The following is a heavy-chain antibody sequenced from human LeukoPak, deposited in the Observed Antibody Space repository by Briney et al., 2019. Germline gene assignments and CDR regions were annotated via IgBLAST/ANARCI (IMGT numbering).Heavy chain of an antibody. V-gene: IGHV3-33*01. Sequence: GGSLRLSCAASGFTFSHYGMHWVRQAPGKGLEWVAAIRSDGSETFYAESVRGRLTVSRDQPKNTLYLQIDSLRADDTALYFCARDSCFNPSCFDSWGHETLVTVSS. CDR2: IRSDGSET. D-gene: IGHD1-14*01. J-gene: IGHJ5*01. CDR3: ARDSCFNPSCFDS. CDR1: GFTFSHYG.